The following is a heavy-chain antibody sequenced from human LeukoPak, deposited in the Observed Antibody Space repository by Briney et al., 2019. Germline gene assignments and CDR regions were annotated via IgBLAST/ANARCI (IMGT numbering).Heavy chain of an antibody. CDR1: GGSFSGHY. J-gene: IGHJ4*02. D-gene: IGHD6-6*01. CDR2: INHSGST. Sequence: SETLSLTCAVYGGSFSGHYWSWIRQPPGKGLEWIGEINHSGSTNYNPSLKSRVTISVDTSKNQFSLKLSSVTAADTAVYYCARLGPSFSRSYIAYWGQGTLVTVSS. V-gene: IGHV4-34*01. CDR3: ARLGPSFSRSYIAY.